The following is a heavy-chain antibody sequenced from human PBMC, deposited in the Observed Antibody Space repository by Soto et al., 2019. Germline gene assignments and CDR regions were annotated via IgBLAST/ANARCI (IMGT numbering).Heavy chain of an antibody. CDR1: GFTFSNYG. D-gene: IGHD1-1*01. CDR3: AKEGPITNWYFDY. CDR2: ISYDGNVA. J-gene: IGHJ4*02. V-gene: IGHV3-30*18. Sequence: QVQLVESGGGVVQPGRSLRLSCAASGFTFSNYGMHWVRQATGKGLEWVIVISYDGNVAYYADSVKGRFTISRENSKNTLYLQMNSLRTEDTAMYYCAKEGPITNWYFDYWGQGTLVTVSS.